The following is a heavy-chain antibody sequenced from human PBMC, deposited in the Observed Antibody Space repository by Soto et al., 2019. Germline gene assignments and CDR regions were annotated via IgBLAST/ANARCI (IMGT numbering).Heavy chain of an antibody. CDR2: IYHTGST. CDR1: GGSISTSNW. Sequence: QVQLHESGPGLVKPSGTLSLTCVVSGGSISTSNWWSWVRQPPGKGLEYIGEIYHTGSTNYNPSLKSRVTMSVDKSKNQFSLRLTSVTAADTALYYCARGPSTNTWFDPWGQGTLVTVSS. V-gene: IGHV4-4*02. J-gene: IGHJ5*02. CDR3: ARGPSTNTWFDP.